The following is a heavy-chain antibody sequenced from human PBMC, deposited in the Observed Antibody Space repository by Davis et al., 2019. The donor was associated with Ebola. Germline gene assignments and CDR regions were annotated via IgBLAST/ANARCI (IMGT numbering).Heavy chain of an antibody. CDR1: GFTFSGYT. CDR2: ITGSGLYI. V-gene: IGHV3-21*01. D-gene: IGHD5-12*01. CDR3: VRDSQARFGHGYSGYDLEY. Sequence: GGSLRLSCAASGFTFSGYTMNWVRQAPGKGLEWVSSITGSGLYIYYADALKGRFTISRDNANNFLYLQINSLRAEDTAVYYCVRDSQARFGHGYSGYDLEYWGQGTLVTVSS. J-gene: IGHJ4*02.